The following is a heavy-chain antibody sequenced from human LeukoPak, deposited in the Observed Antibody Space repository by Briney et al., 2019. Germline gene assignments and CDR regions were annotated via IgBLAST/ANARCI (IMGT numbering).Heavy chain of an antibody. J-gene: IGHJ4*02. CDR1: GGTFSSYA. V-gene: IGHV1-69*04. CDR2: IIPILGIA. CDR3: AREYDYGGNFFDY. Sequence: ASVKVSCKASGGTFSSYAISWVRQAPGQGLEWMGRIIPILGIANYAQKFQGRVTITADKSTSTAYMELSSLRSEDTAVYYCAREYDYGGNFFDYWGQGTLVTVSS. D-gene: IGHD4-23*01.